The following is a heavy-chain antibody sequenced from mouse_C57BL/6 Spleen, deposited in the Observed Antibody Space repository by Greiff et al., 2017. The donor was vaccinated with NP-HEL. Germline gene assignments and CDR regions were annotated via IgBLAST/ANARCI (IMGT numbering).Heavy chain of an antibody. D-gene: IGHD1-1*02. CDR1: GFNIKDDY. V-gene: IGHV14-4*01. CDR3: TIYYGAY. J-gene: IGHJ3*01. CDR2: IDPENGDT. Sequence: VHVKQSGAELVRPGASVKLSCTASGFNIKDDYMHWVKQRPEQGLEWIGWIDPENGDTEYASKFQGKATITADTSSNTAYLQLSSLTSEDTAVYYCTIYYGAYWGQGTLVTVSA.